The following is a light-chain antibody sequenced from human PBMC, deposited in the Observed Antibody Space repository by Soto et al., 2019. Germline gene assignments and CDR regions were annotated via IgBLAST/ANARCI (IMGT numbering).Light chain of an antibody. J-gene: IGLJ1*01. V-gene: IGLV2-14*03. Sequence: QSVLTQPASVSGAPGQSITISCTGTSSDIGGYNYVSWYQQHPGKAPKLIIHDVSKRPSGVSNRFSGSKSGNTASLTISGLQAEDEADYYCCSYTTSSTLVFGTGTKVTVL. CDR1: SSDIGGYNY. CDR3: CSYTTSSTLV. CDR2: DVS.